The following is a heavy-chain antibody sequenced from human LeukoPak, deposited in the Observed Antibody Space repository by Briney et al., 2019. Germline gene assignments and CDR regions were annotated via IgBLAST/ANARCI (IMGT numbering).Heavy chain of an antibody. CDR3: ATFIVGATAYNWFDP. Sequence: ASVKVSCKASGGTFSSYAISWVRQAPGQGLEWMGGIIPIFGTANYAQKFQGRVTITTDESTSTAYMELSSLRSEDTAVYYCATFIVGATAYNWFDPWAREPWSPSPQ. V-gene: IGHV1-69*05. J-gene: IGHJ5*02. CDR2: IIPIFGTA. CDR1: GGTFSSYA. D-gene: IGHD1-26*01.